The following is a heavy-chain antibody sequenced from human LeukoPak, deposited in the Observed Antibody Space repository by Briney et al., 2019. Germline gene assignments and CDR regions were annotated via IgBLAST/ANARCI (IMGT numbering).Heavy chain of an antibody. J-gene: IGHJ4*02. CDR2: VRDDGSTK. Sequence: GGSLRLSCAASGFMSRTYGMHWVRQAPGKGLEWMAFVRDDGSTKYYGDPVKGRFTISRDNSKSTLYLQMNSLRAEDTAVYFCARTVSSSWGFFDSWGQGTLVTVSS. V-gene: IGHV3-30*02. CDR1: GFMSRTYG. CDR3: ARTVSSSWGFFDS. D-gene: IGHD6-6*01.